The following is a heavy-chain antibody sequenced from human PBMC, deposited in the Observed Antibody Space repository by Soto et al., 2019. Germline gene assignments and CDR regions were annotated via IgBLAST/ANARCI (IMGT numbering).Heavy chain of an antibody. J-gene: IGHJ4*02. D-gene: IGHD4-17*01. V-gene: IGHV3-21*01. CDR2: ISSSSSYI. CDR3: ARERVYGDSYFDY. Sequence: VGSLRLSCAASGFTFSSYSMNWVRQAPGKGLEWVSSISSSSSYIYYADSVKGRFTISRDNAKNSLYLQMNSLRAEDTAVYYCARERVYGDSYFDYWGQGTLVTVSP. CDR1: GFTFSSYS.